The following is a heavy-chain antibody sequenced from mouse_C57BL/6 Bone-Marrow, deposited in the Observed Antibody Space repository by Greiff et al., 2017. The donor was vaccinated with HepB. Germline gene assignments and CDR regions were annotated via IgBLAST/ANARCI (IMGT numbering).Heavy chain of an antibody. J-gene: IGHJ2*01. CDR2: IYPGSGST. CDR3: ARSRMITYYFDY. D-gene: IGHD2-4*01. V-gene: IGHV1-55*01. Sequence: QVQLQQPGAELVKPGASVKMSCKASGYTFTSYWITWVKQRPGQGLEWIGDIYPGSGSTNYNEKFKSKATLTVDTSSSTAYMQLSSLTSEDSAVYYCARSRMITYYFDYWGQGTTLTVSS. CDR1: GYTFTSYW.